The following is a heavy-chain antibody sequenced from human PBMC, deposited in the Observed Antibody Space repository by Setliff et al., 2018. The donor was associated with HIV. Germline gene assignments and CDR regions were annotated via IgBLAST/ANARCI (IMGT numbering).Heavy chain of an antibody. D-gene: IGHD5-12*01. CDR3: ARLGRPYSGQGWFDP. J-gene: IGHJ5*02. V-gene: IGHV4-39*01. Sequence: SETLSLTCRVSGDSIFTSTYYWGWIRQHPGKRLEWIGSIYYSGNTYYNPSLKSRVTISVDTSKNQFFLNLSSVTATDSAVYYCARLGRPYSGQGWFDPWGQETLVTVSS. CDR2: IYYSGNT. CDR1: GDSIFTSTYY.